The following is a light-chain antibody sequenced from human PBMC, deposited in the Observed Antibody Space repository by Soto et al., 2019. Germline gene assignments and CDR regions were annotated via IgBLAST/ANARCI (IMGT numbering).Light chain of an antibody. Sequence: EIVLTQSPCTLSLSPGERATLSCRASQSVSSSYLAWYQQKPGQAPRLLIYGASSRAAGIPDRFSGGGSGTDFSLTISRLDPEDFAVYYCQQYSSSPITFGQGTRREIK. J-gene: IGKJ5*01. CDR3: QQYSSSPIT. CDR2: GAS. V-gene: IGKV3-20*01. CDR1: QSVSSSY.